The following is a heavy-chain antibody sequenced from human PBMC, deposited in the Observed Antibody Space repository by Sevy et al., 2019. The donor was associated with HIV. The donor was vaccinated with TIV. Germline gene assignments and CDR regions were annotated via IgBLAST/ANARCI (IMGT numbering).Heavy chain of an antibody. Sequence: SETLSLTCTVSGGSISSGSHYWGWIRQSPGKGLEWIGSIYFTGGTYYNPSLRGRVIISVDTSKNQFSLKQGYVTAADTAFYYCARHGGVSFYYDSAGPTPRGGYFDSWGQGTLVTVSS. CDR3: ARHGGVSFYYDSAGPTPRGGYFDS. J-gene: IGHJ4*02. CDR2: IYFTGGT. D-gene: IGHD3-22*01. V-gene: IGHV4-39*01. CDR1: GGSISSGSHY.